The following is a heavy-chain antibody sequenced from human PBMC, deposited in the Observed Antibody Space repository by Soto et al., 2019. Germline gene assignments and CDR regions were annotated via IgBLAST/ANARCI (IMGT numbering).Heavy chain of an antibody. CDR2: IITGNGNV. D-gene: IGHD1-7*01. V-gene: IGHV1-3*04. Sequence: ASVKVSCKASGYTFTNSAVHWVRQAPGQRLEWMGWIITGNGNVKYSQKFQGRVTITRDTSATTAYMELSSLRSEDTAVYYCARNDPGELPVFDYWGQGTLVTVSS. J-gene: IGHJ4*02. CDR3: ARNDPGELPVFDY. CDR1: GYTFTNSA.